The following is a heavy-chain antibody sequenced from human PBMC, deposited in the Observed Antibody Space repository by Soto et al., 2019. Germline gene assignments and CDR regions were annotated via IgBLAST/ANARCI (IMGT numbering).Heavy chain of an antibody. CDR1: GGSFSGYY. CDR2: INHSGST. V-gene: IGHV4-34*01. D-gene: IGHD6-13*01. CDR3: ARGSIAAAGYYGMDV. J-gene: IGHJ6*02. Sequence: QVQLQQWGAGLLKPSETLSLTCAVYGGSFSGYYWSWIRQPPGKGLEWIGEINHSGSTNYNPSLKSRVTISVDTSKNQCSLKLSSVTAADTAVYYCARGSIAAAGYYGMDVWGQGTTVTVSS.